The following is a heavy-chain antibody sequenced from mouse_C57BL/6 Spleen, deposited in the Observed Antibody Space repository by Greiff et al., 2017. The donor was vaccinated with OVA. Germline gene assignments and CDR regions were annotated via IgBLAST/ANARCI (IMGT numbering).Heavy chain of an antibody. J-gene: IGHJ3*01. Sequence: EVQVVESGGGLVKPGGSLKLSCAASGFTFSSYAMSWVRQTPEKRLEWVATISDGGSYTYHPDNVKGRFTISRDNAKNNLYLQMSHLKSEDTAMYYCARDRDYGSRRGFAYWGQGTLVTVSA. CDR1: GFTFSSYA. D-gene: IGHD1-1*01. CDR3: ARDRDYGSRRGFAY. CDR2: ISDGGSYT. V-gene: IGHV5-4*01.